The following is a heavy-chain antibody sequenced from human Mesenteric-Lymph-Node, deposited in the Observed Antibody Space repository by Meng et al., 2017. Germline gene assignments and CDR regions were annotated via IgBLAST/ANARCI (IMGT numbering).Heavy chain of an antibody. CDR3: ARVAAAGNEWFDP. V-gene: IGHV4-4*02. CDR1: GGSISSINW. CDR2: IYHSGST. D-gene: IGHD6-13*01. Sequence: QDPGPGRGKPWGTLYLTCAVSGGSISSINWWPWARRPPGKGLEWIGEIYHSGSTNYNPSLKSQVTISVDKSKNQFSLKLSSVTAADTAVYYCARVAAAGNEWFDPWGQGTLVTASS. J-gene: IGHJ5*02.